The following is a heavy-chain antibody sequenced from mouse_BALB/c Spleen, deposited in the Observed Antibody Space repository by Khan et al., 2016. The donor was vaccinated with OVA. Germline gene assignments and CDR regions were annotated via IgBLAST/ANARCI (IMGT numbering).Heavy chain of an antibody. J-gene: IGHJ2*01. Sequence: VQLKESGPGLVKPSQSLSLTCTVTGYSITSDYAWYWLRQFPGNKLEWMGFISYSGNTNYNPSLKSRISITRDTSENPFFLQLNSVTTEDTATYYCARSYGGDVDNWGQGTTLTVSS. CDR3: ARSYGGDVDN. CDR2: ISYSGNT. D-gene: IGHD1-1*02. CDR1: GYSITSDYA. V-gene: IGHV3-2*02.